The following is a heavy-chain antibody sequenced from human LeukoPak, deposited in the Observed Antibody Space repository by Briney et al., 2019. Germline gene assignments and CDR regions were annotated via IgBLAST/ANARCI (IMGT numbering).Heavy chain of an antibody. CDR1: GFTFSSYG. V-gene: IGHV3-30*18. Sequence: GGSLRLSCAASGFTFSSYGMHWVRQAPGKGLEWVAVISYDGSNKYYADSVKGRFITSRDNSKNTLFLQMQSLRAEDTAVYYCANNLFGYFDCWGQGTLVTVSS. CDR3: ANNLFGYFDC. D-gene: IGHD3-16*01. CDR2: ISYDGSNK. J-gene: IGHJ4*02.